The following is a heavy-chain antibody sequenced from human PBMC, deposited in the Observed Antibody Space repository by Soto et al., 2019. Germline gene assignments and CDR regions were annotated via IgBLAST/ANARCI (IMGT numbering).Heavy chain of an antibody. Sequence: PSETLSLTCAVYGGSFSGFYWSWIRQPPGKGLEWIGELNDSGGTNYNASLKSRVSISGDTSKNQFSLKLNLVTAADTAVYYCARGRGGVQHWGQGTLVTVSS. CDR1: GGSFSGFY. J-gene: IGHJ1*01. D-gene: IGHD3-10*01. CDR2: LNDSGGT. V-gene: IGHV4-34*01. CDR3: ARGRGGVQH.